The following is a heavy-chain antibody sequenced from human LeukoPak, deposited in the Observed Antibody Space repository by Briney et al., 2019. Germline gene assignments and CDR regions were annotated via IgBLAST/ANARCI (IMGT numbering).Heavy chain of an antibody. V-gene: IGHV4-4*02. CDR3: ARGDNYVFDV. D-gene: IGHD5-24*01. J-gene: IGHJ2*01. Sequence: PSETLSLTCVVSGGSISSSNWWSWVRQTPEKGLEWIGEISHDGSTNYNPSLKSRVTISVDKSNNHFSLKLTSVTAADTAMYYCARGDNYVFDVWGRGTLVSVSS. CDR2: ISHDGST. CDR1: GGSISSSNW.